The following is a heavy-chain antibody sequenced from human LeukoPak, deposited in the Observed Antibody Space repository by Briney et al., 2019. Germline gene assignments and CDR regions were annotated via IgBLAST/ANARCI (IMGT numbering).Heavy chain of an antibody. D-gene: IGHD1/OR15-1a*01. CDR3: ARGTPGGEIELDY. Sequence: PGGSLRLSCAASGFTVSSNYMSWVRQAPGKGLDWVSVIYSGGSTYYADSVKGRFTISRDNSKNMLYLQMNSLRAEDTAVYYCARGTPGGEIELDYWGQGTLVTVSS. V-gene: IGHV3-53*01. CDR1: GFTVSSNY. J-gene: IGHJ4*02. CDR2: IYSGGST.